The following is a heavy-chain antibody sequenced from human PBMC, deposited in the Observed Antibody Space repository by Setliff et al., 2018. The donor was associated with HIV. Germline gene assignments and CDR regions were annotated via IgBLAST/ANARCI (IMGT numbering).Heavy chain of an antibody. CDR3: ARQERYCTSADCYRYFNY. J-gene: IGHJ4*02. Sequence: SETLSLTCTVSGGSISTYYWSWIRQPPGKGLEWIGSIYFTGSSDNNPSLKSRLTISLDTSKNQFSLKLSSVTAADTAVYYCARQERYCTSADCYRYFNYWGQGTLVTVSS. D-gene: IGHD2-2*02. CDR1: GGSISTYY. CDR2: IYFTGSS. V-gene: IGHV4-59*08.